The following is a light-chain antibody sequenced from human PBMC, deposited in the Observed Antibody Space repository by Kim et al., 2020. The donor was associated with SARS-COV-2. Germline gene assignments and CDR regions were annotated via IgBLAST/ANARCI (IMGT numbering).Light chain of an antibody. J-gene: IGLJ3*02. CDR2: SNN. V-gene: IGLV1-44*01. CDR1: SSNIGSNT. Sequence: PRQRVTISCSGSSSNIGSNTVNWYQQLPGTAPKLLIYSNNQRPSGVPDRFSGSKSGTSASLAISGLQSEDEADYYCAAWDDSLKGVFGGGTQLTVL. CDR3: AAWDDSLKGV.